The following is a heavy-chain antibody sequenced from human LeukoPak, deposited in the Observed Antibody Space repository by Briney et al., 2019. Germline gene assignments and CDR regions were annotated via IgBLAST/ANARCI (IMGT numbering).Heavy chain of an antibody. D-gene: IGHD6-19*01. CDR2: IGTNGGST. CDR1: GFTFSNNA. CDR3: ARGIAVAGNLGTFDY. J-gene: IGHJ4*02. Sequence: GGSLRLSCAASGFTFSNNAMSWVRQAPGKGLEWVSGIGTNGGSTIYADSVKGRFTISRDNSKNTLYLQMNSLRVEDTAVYYCARGIAVAGNLGTFDYWGQGTLVTVSS. V-gene: IGHV3-23*01.